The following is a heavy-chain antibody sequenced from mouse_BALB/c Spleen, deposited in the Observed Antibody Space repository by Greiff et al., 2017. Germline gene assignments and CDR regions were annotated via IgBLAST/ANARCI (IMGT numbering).Heavy chain of an antibody. V-gene: IGHV5-6*01. J-gene: IGHJ4*01. CDR2: ISSGGSYT. Sequence: EVKLMESGGDLVKPGGSLKLSCAASGFTFSSYGMSWVRQTPDKRLEWVATISSGGSYTYYPDSVKGRFTISRDNAKNTLYLQMSSLKSEDTAMYYCARQDGYFQMDYWGQGTSVTVSS. D-gene: IGHD2-3*01. CDR3: ARQDGYFQMDY. CDR1: GFTFSSYG.